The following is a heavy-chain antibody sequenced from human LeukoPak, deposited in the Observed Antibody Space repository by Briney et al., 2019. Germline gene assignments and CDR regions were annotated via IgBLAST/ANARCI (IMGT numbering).Heavy chain of an antibody. D-gene: IGHD6-13*01. J-gene: IGHJ4*02. Sequence: SETLSLTCSVSGGSIRRHYWTWIRQPPRKGLEWIGFVHHSGSTNYNPSLKSRVSTSLDTSKNQISLHLRSVTAADTAVYYCARPKAAGAFDYWGQGIRVIVSS. CDR1: GGSIRRHY. CDR2: VHHSGST. CDR3: ARPKAAGAFDY. V-gene: IGHV4-59*11.